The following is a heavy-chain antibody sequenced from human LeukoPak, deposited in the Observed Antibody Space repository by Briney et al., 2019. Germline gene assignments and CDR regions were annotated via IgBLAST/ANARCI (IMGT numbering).Heavy chain of an antibody. D-gene: IGHD2-2*01. J-gene: IGHJ4*02. Sequence: GASVKVSCKASGYTFTSYYMHWVRQAPGQGLEWMGLINPSGGSTSYAQKFQGRVTMTRDTSTSTVYMELSSLRSEDTAVYYCARAKGRGKIVVVPAAMGDFDYWGQGTLVTVSS. CDR1: GYTFTSYY. CDR3: ARAKGRGKIVVVPAAMGDFDY. V-gene: IGHV1-46*01. CDR2: INPSGGST.